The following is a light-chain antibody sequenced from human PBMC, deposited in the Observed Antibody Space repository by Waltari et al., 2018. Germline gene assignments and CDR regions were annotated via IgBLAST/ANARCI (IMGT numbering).Light chain of an antibody. V-gene: IGLV2-18*02. CDR2: EVS. J-gene: IGLJ3*02. CDR3: NSFTTRTTWM. CDR1: SNDVGSYNR. Sequence: QYALTQPPSVSGSPGQSVTISCTGTSNDVGSYNRVSWYQQPPGTAPKLMIYEVSNRPSGVPGRFAGSKSVNTASLTISGLQPEYEADYYCNSFTTRTTWMFGGGTRVTVL.